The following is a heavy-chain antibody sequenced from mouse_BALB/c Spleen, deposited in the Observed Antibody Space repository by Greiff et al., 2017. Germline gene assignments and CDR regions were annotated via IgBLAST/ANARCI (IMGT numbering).Heavy chain of an antibody. CDR3: AKITTVVADYFDY. CDR1: GYTFTNYW. D-gene: IGHD1-1*01. Sequence: QLQQSGAELVRPGTSVKISCKASGYTFTNYWLGWVKQRPGHGLEWIGDIYPGGGYTNYNEKFKGKATLTADTSSSTAYMQLSSLTSEDSAVYFCAKITTVVADYFDYWGQGTTLTVSS. J-gene: IGHJ2*01. V-gene: IGHV1-63*02. CDR2: IYPGGGYT.